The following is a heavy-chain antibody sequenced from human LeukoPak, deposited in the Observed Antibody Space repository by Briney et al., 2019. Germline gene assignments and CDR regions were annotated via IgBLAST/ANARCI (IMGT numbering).Heavy chain of an antibody. J-gene: IGHJ4*02. D-gene: IGHD3-10*01. V-gene: IGHV1-2*02. CDR2: INPDSGGT. CDR1: GYTFTVYY. Sequence: ASVKVSCKDSGYTFTVYYIQRVRQAPGQGLEWMGWINPDSGGTKSAQKFQGRVTMTRDTSINTAYMELSRLASDDTAVYYCARGPGSGDAFDTWGQGTQVTVSS. CDR3: ARGPGSGDAFDT.